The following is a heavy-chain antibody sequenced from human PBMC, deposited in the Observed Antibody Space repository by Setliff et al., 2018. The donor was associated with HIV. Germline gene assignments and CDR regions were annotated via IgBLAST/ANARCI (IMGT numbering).Heavy chain of an antibody. J-gene: IGHJ3*02. D-gene: IGHD3-22*01. V-gene: IGHV1-18*01. CDR1: GYTFTSYI. Sequence: ASVKVSCKASGYTFTSYIMNWVRQAPGQGLEWMGWISAYNGNTKCAQKFQGRVTMTTDTSTSTAYMELRSLRSDDTAVYYCSSSRYDSGGYPDAFDIWGQGTMVTVSS. CDR3: SSSRYDSGGYPDAFDI. CDR2: ISAYNGNT.